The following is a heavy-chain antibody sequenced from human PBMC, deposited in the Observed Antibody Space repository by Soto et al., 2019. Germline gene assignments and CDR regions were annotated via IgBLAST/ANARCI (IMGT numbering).Heavy chain of an antibody. CDR1: GFTFSSYS. CDR2: ISSSSSTI. V-gene: IGHV3-48*02. CDR3: ARDRQQLITTKIYYYYGMDV. Sequence: GGSLRLSCAASGFTFSSYSMNWVRQAPGKGLEWVSYISSSSSTIYYADSVKGRFTISRDNAKNSLYLQMNSLRDEDTAVYYCARDRQQLITTKIYYYYGMDVWGQGTTVTVSS. J-gene: IGHJ6*02. D-gene: IGHD6-13*01.